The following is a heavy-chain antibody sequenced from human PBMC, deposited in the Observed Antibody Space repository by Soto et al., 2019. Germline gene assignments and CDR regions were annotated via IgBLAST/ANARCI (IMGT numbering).Heavy chain of an antibody. V-gene: IGHV3-11*06. CDR2: ISGASTYT. CDR3: ARGRYFVWFPLYDY. Sequence: PWRSLRLSCAASRFTLTDYYMNWIRQSPGRGLEWISYISGASTYTDYADSVRGRLTISRGNSKNSLYLQMYNLRADDTALYFCARGRYFVWFPLYDYWGHGTLVTVSS. D-gene: IGHD3-9*01. CDR1: RFTLTDYY. J-gene: IGHJ4*01.